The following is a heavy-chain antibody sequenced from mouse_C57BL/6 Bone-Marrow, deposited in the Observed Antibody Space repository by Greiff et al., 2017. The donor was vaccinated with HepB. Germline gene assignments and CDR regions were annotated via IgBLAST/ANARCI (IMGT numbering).Heavy chain of an antibody. V-gene: IGHV1-72*01. J-gene: IGHJ2*01. CDR1: GYTFTSYW. CDR2: IDPNSGGT. CDR3: ARSGFYYYGSRFDY. D-gene: IGHD1-1*01. Sequence: QVQLKQPGAELVKPGASVKLSCKASGYTFTSYWMHWVKQRPGRGLEWIGRIDPNSGGTKYNEKFKSKATLTVDKPSSTAYMQLSSLTSEDSAVYYCARSGFYYYGSRFDYWGQGTTLTVSS.